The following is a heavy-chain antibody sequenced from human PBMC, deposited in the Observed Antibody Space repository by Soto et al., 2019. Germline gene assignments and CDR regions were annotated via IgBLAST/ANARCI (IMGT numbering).Heavy chain of an antibody. CDR1: GYSVSSSDYY. V-gene: IGHV4-39*01. CDR3: APLSVSLSGPYGIHV. D-gene: IGHD2-15*01. J-gene: IGHJ6*02. CDR2: MLYSGLT. Sequence: KPSETLSLTCSVSGYSVSSSDYYWAWIRQPPGKGLGWIGSMLYSGLTYYNPSLKSRVTLSVDTSKNQFSVRLNSVTASDTAVYYCAPLSVSLSGPYGIHVWGQGTTVTVSS.